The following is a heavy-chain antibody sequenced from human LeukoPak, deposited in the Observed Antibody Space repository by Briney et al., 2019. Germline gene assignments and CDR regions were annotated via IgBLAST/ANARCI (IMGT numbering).Heavy chain of an antibody. CDR1: GFTFSSYA. CDR2: ISYDGSNK. J-gene: IGHJ4*02. CDR3: ARIMWFGELW. V-gene: IGHV3-30-3*01. D-gene: IGHD3-10*01. Sequence: PGRSLRLSCAASGFTFSSYATHWVRQAPGKGLEWVAVISYDGSNKYYADSVKGRFTISRDNSKNTLYLQMNSLRAEDTAVYYCARIMWFGELWGGQGTLVTVSS.